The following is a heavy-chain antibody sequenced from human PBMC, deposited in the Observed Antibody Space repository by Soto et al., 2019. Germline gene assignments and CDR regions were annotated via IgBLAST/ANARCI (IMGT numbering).Heavy chain of an antibody. J-gene: IGHJ6*02. D-gene: IGHD3-9*01. Sequence: SGPTLVNPTQTLTLTCTFSGFSLSTSGVGVGWIRQPPGKALEWLALIYWDDDKRYSPSLKSRLTISRDTSKSQVVLTMANMDPVDTATYYCARIPDYDILTGYEYYYYDMDVWGQGTTVTVSS. CDR3: ARIPDYDILTGYEYYYYDMDV. CDR1: GFSLSTSGVG. V-gene: IGHV2-5*02. CDR2: IYWDDDK.